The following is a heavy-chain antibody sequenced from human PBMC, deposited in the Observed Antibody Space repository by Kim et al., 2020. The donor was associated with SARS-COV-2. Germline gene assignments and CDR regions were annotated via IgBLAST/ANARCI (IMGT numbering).Heavy chain of an antibody. D-gene: IGHD3-10*01. Sequence: NRSLGGRVTISVDASKNQFSLKLTSVTAADTGMYFCARGGSGPATGMDVWGQGTTVTVSS. CDR3: ARGGSGPATGMDV. V-gene: IGHV4-34*01. J-gene: IGHJ6*02.